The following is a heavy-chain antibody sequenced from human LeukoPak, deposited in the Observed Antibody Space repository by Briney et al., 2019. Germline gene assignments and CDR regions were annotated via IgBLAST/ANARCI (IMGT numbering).Heavy chain of an antibody. CDR3: AKGRSLRGRFDY. D-gene: IGHD4-17*01. Sequence: PGRSLRLSCAASGFTFDDYAMHWVRQAPGKGLEWVSGISWNSGSIGYADSVKGRFTISRDNAKNSLYLQMNSLRAEDTALYYCAKGRSLRGRFDYWGQGTLVTVSS. CDR2: ISWNSGSI. V-gene: IGHV3-9*01. J-gene: IGHJ4*02. CDR1: GFTFDDYA.